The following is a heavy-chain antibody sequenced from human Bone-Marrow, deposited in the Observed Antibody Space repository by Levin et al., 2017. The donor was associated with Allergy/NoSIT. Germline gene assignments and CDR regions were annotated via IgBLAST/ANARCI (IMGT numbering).Heavy chain of an antibody. D-gene: IGHD3-3*01. J-gene: IGHJ4*02. V-gene: IGHV2-5*02. CDR1: GFSLSTSGVG. Sequence: SGPTLVKPTQTLTLTCTFSGFSLSTSGVGVGWIRQPPGKALEWLALFYGDDDKRYSPSLKSRLTITEDSSKKQVVLTMTNMDPVDTATYYCVHATYYTFWGGFYYQNHHEKYYFDYWGQGTLVTVSS. CDR3: VHATYYTFWGGFYYQNHHEKYYFDY. CDR2: FYGDDDK.